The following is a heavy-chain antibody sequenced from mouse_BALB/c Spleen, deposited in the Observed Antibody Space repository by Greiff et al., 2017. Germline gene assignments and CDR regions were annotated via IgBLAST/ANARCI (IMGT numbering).Heavy chain of an antibody. D-gene: IGHD2-3*01. CDR1: GYSITSDYA. V-gene: IGHV3-2*02. CDR3: ARRDYDGYPREDY. CDR2: ISYSGST. Sequence: VQLQQSGPGLVKPSQSLSLTCTVTGYSITSDYAWNWIRQFPGNKLEWMGYISYSGSTSYNPSLKSRISITRDTSKNQFFLQLNSVTTEDTATYYCARRDYDGYPREDYWGQGTTLTVSS. J-gene: IGHJ2*01.